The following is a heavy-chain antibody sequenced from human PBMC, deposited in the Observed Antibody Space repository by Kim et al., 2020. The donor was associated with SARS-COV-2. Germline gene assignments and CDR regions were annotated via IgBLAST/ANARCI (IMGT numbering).Heavy chain of an antibody. CDR1: GDSISSSAYH. CDR3: ARTWMTGFDRYYYMDV. V-gene: IGHV4-39*01. Sequence: SETLSLTCSVSGDSISSSAYHWGWIRQPPGKGLEWIGSISFSGTTYYNPSLKSRLTISVDTSKNQFSLKLSSVTAADTAVYFCARTWMTGFDRYYYMDVWGKGTTVTVSS. D-gene: IGHD3-9*01. J-gene: IGHJ6*03. CDR2: ISFSGTT.